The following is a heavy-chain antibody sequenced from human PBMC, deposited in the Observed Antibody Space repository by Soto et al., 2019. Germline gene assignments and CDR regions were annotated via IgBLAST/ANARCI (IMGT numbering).Heavy chain of an antibody. CDR2: ISYDGSNK. CDR3: AREAWELVVAATDFDY. J-gene: IGHJ4*02. CDR1: GFTFSSYA. Sequence: QVQLVESGGGVVQPGRSLRLSRAASGFTFSSYAMHWVRQAPGKGLEWVAVISYDGSNKYYADSVKGRFTISRDNSKNTLYLQMNSLRAEDTAVYYCAREAWELVVAATDFDYWGQGTLVTVSS. D-gene: IGHD2-15*01. V-gene: IGHV3-30-3*01.